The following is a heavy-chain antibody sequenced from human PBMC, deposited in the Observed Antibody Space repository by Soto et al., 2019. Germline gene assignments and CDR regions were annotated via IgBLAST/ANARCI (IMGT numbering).Heavy chain of an antibody. V-gene: IGHV5-10-1*01. D-gene: IGHD2-8*02. CDR1: GYMFTSSW. CDR3: ARSKTPHSIALVAMDV. Sequence: PGESLKISCKGSGYMFTSSWISWVRQMPGKGLEWMGKIDPSDSYTNYSPSFQGHVSISADRSISTVYLQWSSLKASDTAMYYCARSKTPHSIALVAMDVRGQGTTVTVSS. J-gene: IGHJ6*02. CDR2: IDPSDSYT.